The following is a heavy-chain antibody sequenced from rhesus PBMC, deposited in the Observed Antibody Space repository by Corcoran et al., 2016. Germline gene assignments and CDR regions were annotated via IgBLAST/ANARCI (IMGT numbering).Heavy chain of an antibody. V-gene: IGHV4-65*01. CDR2: ISGRSGST. CDR3: ARDRGSPYYFDY. J-gene: IGHJ4*01. D-gene: IGHD5-42*01. CDR1: GGSVSSSNW. Sequence: QVQLQESGPGLVTPSETLSLTCAVSGGSVSSSNWWSWIRPPPGNGLEWIGYISGRSGSTYYYPSLKMRFTISTATSKNQFSLKLSSVTAEDTAVYYWARDRGSPYYFDYWGQGVLVTVSS.